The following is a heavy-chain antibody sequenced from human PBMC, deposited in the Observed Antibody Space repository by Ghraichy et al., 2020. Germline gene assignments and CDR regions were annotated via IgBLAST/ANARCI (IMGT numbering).Heavy chain of an antibody. D-gene: IGHD1-26*01. V-gene: IGHV3-15*01. CDR1: GFTFSNAW. J-gene: IGHJ4*02. CDR3: TTQKGWWELPSDY. Sequence: GGSLRLSCAASGFTFSNAWMSWVRQAPGKGLEWVGRIKSKTDGGTTDYAAPVKGRFTISRDDSKNTLYLQMNSLKTEDTAVYYCTTQKGWWELPSDYWGQGTLVTVSS. CDR2: IKSKTDGGTT.